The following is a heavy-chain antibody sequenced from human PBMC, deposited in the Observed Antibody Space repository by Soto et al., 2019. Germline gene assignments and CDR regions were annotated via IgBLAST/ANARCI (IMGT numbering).Heavy chain of an antibody. J-gene: IGHJ6*03. CDR1: GGSISSYY. V-gene: IGHV4-59*08. D-gene: IGHD4-4*01. CDR2: IYYSGST. Sequence: SETLSLTCTVSGGSISSYYWSWIRQPPGKGLEWIGYIYYSGSTNYNPSLKSRVTISVDTSKNQFSLKLSSVTAADTAVYYCARVGHSNYFVYYYYMDVWDKGTTVTVSS. CDR3: ARVGHSNYFVYYYYMDV.